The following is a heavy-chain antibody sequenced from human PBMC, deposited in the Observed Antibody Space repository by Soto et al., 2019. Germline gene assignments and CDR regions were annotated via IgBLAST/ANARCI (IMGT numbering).Heavy chain of an antibody. D-gene: IGHD5-12*01. CDR1: GFTFSSYA. V-gene: IGHV3-23*01. CDR3: AKDRSGYDQYYYYYYYMDV. J-gene: IGHJ6*03. CDR2: ISGSGGST. Sequence: GGSLSLSCAASGFTFSSYAMRWVRQAPGKGLEWVSAISGSGGSTYYADSVKGRFTISRDNSKNTLYLQMNSLRAEDTAVYYCAKDRSGYDQYYYYYYYMDVWGKGTTVTVSS.